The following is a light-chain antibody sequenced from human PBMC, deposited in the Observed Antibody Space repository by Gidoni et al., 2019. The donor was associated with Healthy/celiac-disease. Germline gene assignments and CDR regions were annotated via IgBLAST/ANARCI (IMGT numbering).Light chain of an antibody. CDR3: QQRSNRPPHT. CDR1: QSVSRY. V-gene: IGKV3-11*01. J-gene: IGKJ2*01. Sequence: TLSLSQGERATLSCRASQSVSRYLAWYQQKPGHARRLLISDAANRATDSPARLCGSGSGTDFTLPTSSLEPEDFAVYYCQQRSNRPPHTFGQGTKLEIK. CDR2: DAA.